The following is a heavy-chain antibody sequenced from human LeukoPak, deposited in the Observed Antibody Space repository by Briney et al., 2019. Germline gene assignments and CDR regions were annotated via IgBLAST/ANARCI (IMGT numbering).Heavy chain of an antibody. CDR2: ISGSGGST. V-gene: IGHV3-23*01. D-gene: IGHD4-11*01. CDR3: AKGEDYSYYYYMDV. J-gene: IGHJ6*03. CDR1: GFTFSSYA. Sequence: GGSLRLSCAASGFTFSSYAMSWVRQAPGKGLEWVSAISGSGGSTYSADSVKGRFTISRDNAKNSLYLQMNSLRAEDMALYYCAKGEDYSYYYYMDVWGKGTTVTVSS.